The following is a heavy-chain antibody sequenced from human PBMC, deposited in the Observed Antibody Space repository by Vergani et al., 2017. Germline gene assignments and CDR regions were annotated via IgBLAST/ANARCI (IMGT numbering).Heavy chain of an antibody. Sequence: EVQLLESGGGLVQPGGSLRLSCAASGFTFSSYAMSWVRPAPGKGLEWVSAISGSGGSTYYADSVKGRVTISRDNSKNTLYLQMKSLRAEDTAVYYCAKGIAAAGTDHDDYWGQGTLVIVSS. V-gene: IGHV3-23*01. D-gene: IGHD6-13*01. CDR2: ISGSGGST. CDR1: GFTFSSYA. CDR3: AKGIAAAGTDHDDY. J-gene: IGHJ4*02.